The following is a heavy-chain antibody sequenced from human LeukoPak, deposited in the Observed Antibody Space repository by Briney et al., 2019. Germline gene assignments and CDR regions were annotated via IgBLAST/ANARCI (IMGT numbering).Heavy chain of an antibody. V-gene: IGHV4-34*01. J-gene: IGHJ4*02. CDR2: INHSGST. D-gene: IGHD3-10*01. CDR1: GGSFSGYY. Sequence: PSETLSLTCAVYGGSFSGYYWSWIRQPPGKGLEWIGEINHSGSTNYNPSLKSRVTISVDTSKNQFSLKPSSVTAADTAVYYCARGLWFRESRPFDYWGQGTLVTVSS. CDR3: ARGLWFRESRPFDY.